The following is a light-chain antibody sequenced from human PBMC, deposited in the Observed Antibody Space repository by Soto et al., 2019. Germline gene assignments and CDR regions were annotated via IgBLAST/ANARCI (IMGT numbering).Light chain of an antibody. Sequence: DIQMTQSPSTLSASVGDRVTITCLASQSISSWLAWYQQKPGKAPKLLIYDASSLESGVPSRFSDSGSGTEFTLTISSLQPDDFATYYCQQYNSYPYTFGQGTKLEIK. CDR1: QSISSW. J-gene: IGKJ2*01. CDR2: DAS. CDR3: QQYNSYPYT. V-gene: IGKV1-5*01.